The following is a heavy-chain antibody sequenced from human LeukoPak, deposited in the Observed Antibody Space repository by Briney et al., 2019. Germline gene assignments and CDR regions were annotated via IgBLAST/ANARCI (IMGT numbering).Heavy chain of an antibody. D-gene: IGHD3-10*01. CDR1: GGSISSSSYY. V-gene: IGHV4-39*01. CDR3: ARQRPLLWFGELPHWYFDL. CDR2: IYYSGST. J-gene: IGHJ2*01. Sequence: PSETLSLTCTVSGGSISSSSYYWGWIRQPPGKGLEWIGSIYYSGSTYYNPSLKSRVTISVDTSKNQFSLKLSSVTAADTAVYYCARQRPLLWFGELPHWYFDLWGRGTLVTVSS.